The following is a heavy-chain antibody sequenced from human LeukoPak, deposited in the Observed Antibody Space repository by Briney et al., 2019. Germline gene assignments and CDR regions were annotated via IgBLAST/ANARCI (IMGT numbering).Heavy chain of an antibody. D-gene: IGHD5-24*01. J-gene: IGHJ4*02. Sequence: PSETLSLTCTVSGGSISSYYWGWIRQPPGKGLEWIGNIYHSGATYYNPSLKSRVTVSVDTSKNQISLKLTSVTAADTAAYYCASGDGYTFFDYWGPGILVTVSS. CDR3: ASGDGYTFFDY. CDR1: GGSISSYY. V-gene: IGHV4-59*08. CDR2: IYHSGAT.